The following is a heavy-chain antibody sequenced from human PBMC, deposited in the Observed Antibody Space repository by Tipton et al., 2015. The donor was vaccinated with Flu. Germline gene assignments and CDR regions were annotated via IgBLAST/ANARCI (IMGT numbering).Heavy chain of an antibody. CDR1: GYSISSGYY. J-gene: IGHJ3*02. CDR2: TYHSGST. CDR3: ARHPSSLGAFDI. D-gene: IGHD7-27*01. Sequence: LRLSCAVSGYSISSGYYWGWIRQPPGKGLEWIGSTYHSGSTYYNPSLKSRVTISVDTSKNQFSLKLSSVTAADTAVYYCARHPSSLGAFDIWGQGTMVTVSS. V-gene: IGHV4-38-2*01.